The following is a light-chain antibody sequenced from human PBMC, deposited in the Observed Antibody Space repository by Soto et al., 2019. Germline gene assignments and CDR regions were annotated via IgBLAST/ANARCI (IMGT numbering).Light chain of an antibody. J-gene: IGLJ1*01. CDR2: SNN. CDR3: ATWDDSLNGHV. CDR1: SSTLGSNT. V-gene: IGLV1-44*01. Sequence: QAVVTQPPSASGTPGQRVSISCSGGSSTLGSNTANWYQQLPGTAPKLLIYSNNQRPSGVHGRFSGSKSGTSASLAISGLQSEDEADYYCATWDDSLNGHVFGTGTKLTVL.